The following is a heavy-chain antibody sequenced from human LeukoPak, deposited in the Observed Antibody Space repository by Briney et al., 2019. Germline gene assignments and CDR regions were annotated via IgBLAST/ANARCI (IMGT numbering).Heavy chain of an antibody. D-gene: IGHD3-22*01. CDR3: ARFDDASSGFYYYDY. CDR2: IYPADSDT. Sequence: GEPLKISCKGSGYSFSNYWIGWVRQMPGKGLEWMGIIYPADSDTRYSPSFQGQVTISADKSISTAYLQWSSLMASDTAMYFCARFDDASSGFYYYDYWGQGTLVTVSS. V-gene: IGHV5-51*01. J-gene: IGHJ4*02. CDR1: GYSFSNYW.